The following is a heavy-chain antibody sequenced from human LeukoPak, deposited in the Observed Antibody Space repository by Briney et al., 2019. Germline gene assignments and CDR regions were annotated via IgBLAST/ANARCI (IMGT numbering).Heavy chain of an antibody. V-gene: IGHV4-61*02. D-gene: IGHD1-26*01. CDR3: ARDQRIVEATTIDY. Sequence: TSETLSLTCTVPGGSISSGSYYWGWIRQPAGKGLEWIGRIYTSGSTNYKPSLKSRVTISVDTSRNQFSLKLSSVTAADTAVYYCARDQRIVEATTIDYWGQGTLVTVSS. CDR1: GGSISSGSYY. CDR2: IYTSGST. J-gene: IGHJ4*02.